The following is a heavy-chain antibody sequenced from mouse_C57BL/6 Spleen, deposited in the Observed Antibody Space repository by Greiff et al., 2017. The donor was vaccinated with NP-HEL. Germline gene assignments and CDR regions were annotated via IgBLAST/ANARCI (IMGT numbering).Heavy chain of an antibody. J-gene: IGHJ4*01. D-gene: IGHD2-4*01. CDR2: IYPGSGST. CDR1: GYTFTSCW. CDR3: ARMGYDYDGNYYAMDY. Sequence: VQLQQPGAELVKPGASVKMSCKASGYTFTSCWITWVKQRPGQGLEWIGDIYPGSGSTNYNEKFKSKATLTVDTSSSTAYMQLSSLTSEDSAVYYCARMGYDYDGNYYAMDYWGQGTSVTVSS. V-gene: IGHV1-55*01.